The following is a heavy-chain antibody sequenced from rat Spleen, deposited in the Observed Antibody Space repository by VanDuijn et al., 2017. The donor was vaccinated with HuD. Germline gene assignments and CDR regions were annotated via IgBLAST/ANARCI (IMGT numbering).Heavy chain of an antibody. J-gene: IGHJ2*01. CDR2: ISYEGSST. V-gene: IGHV5-22*01. Sequence: EVQLVESGGGLVQPGRSLKLSCAASGFTFSDYNMAWVRQAPKKGLEWVASISYEGSSTYYGDSVKGRFTISRDNAKSTLYLQMDSLRSEDTATYYCARHPWGDWGQGVMVTVSS. CDR1: GFTFSDYN. D-gene: IGHD1-7*01. CDR3: ARHPWGD.